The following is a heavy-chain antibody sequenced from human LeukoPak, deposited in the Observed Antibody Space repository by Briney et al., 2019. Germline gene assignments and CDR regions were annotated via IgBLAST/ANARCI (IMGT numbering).Heavy chain of an antibody. D-gene: IGHD1-14*01. V-gene: IGHV3-15*01. Sequence: GGSLRLSCAASGLTFNNAWMNWVRQAPGKGLEWVGRIKSKTAGGTTDYVAPVKGRFTISRDDSKNRVYLQMNSLKTEDTAVYYCTTGPDPWSIFDYWGQGSLVTVSS. CDR2: IKSKTAGGTT. CDR1: GLTFNNAW. J-gene: IGHJ4*02. CDR3: TTGPDPWSIFDY.